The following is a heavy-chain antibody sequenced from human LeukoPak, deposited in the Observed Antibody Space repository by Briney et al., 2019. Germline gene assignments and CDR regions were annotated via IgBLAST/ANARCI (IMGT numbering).Heavy chain of an antibody. CDR1: GFTFSSYG. D-gene: IGHD3-3*01. J-gene: IGHJ4*02. CDR3: AKDGGGGEYYDFWSGSDFDY. V-gene: IGHV3-30*02. Sequence: GGSLRLSCAASGFTFSSYGMHWVRQAPGKGLEWVAFIRYDGSNKYNADSVKGRFTISRDNSKNTLYLQMNSLRAEDTAVYYCAKDGGGGEYYDFWSGSDFDYWGQGTLVTVSS. CDR2: IRYDGSNK.